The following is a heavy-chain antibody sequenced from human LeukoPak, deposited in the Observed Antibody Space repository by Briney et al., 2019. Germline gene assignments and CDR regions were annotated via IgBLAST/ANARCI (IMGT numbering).Heavy chain of an antibody. Sequence: PSETLSLTCTVSGGSISSYYWSWIRQPPGKGLEWIGYIYYSVSTNYNPSLKSRVTISVDTSKNQFSLKLSSVTAADTAVYYCAILGYCSGGSCSWFDPWGQGTLVTVSS. V-gene: IGHV4-59*01. CDR3: AILGYCSGGSCSWFDP. CDR2: IYYSVST. J-gene: IGHJ5*02. D-gene: IGHD2-15*01. CDR1: GGSISSYY.